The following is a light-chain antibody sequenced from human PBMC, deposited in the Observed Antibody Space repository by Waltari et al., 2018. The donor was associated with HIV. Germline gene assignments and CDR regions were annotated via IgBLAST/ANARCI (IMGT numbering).Light chain of an antibody. CDR1: NSNIENNTVNSNIENNT. CDR2: EVS. J-gene: IGLJ1*01. V-gene: IGLV2-23*02. CDR3: SSYAVTSPYV. Sequence: QSVLTQPPSVSGTPGQRVTISCSGSNSNIENNTVNSNIENNTVNWYQQFPGTAPKLMSHEVSNRPSGVSNRLSGSKSGNTASLTISGLQAEDEADYDCSSYAVTSPYVFGTGTKVTVL.